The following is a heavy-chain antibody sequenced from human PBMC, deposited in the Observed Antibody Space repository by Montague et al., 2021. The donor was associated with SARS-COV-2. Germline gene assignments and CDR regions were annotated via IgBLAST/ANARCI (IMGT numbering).Heavy chain of an antibody. V-gene: IGHV4-31*03. Sequence: TLSLTCTVSGGSISSSGYYWSWIRQHPGKGLEWIGYTYYSGSTYYNPSLKSRVTISVDTSKNQFSLKLSSVTAADTAVYYCARDVGWYSSSWFDYWGQGTLVTVSS. D-gene: IGHD6-13*01. J-gene: IGHJ4*02. CDR2: TYYSGST. CDR1: GGSISSSGYY. CDR3: ARDVGWYSSSWFDY.